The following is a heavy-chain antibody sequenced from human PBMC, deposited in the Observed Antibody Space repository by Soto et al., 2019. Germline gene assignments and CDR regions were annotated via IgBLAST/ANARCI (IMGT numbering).Heavy chain of an antibody. CDR2: ISSSSSYI. CDR1: GFTFSSYS. CDR3: PRDFVDTAIVYYGMDV. Sequence: GGSLRLSCAASGFTFSSYSMNWVRQAPGKGLEWVSSISSSSSYIYYADSVKGRFTISRDNAKNSLYLQMNSLRAEDTAVYYCPRDFVDTAIVYYGMDVWDQGTTVNVSS. V-gene: IGHV3-21*01. J-gene: IGHJ6*02. D-gene: IGHD5-18*01.